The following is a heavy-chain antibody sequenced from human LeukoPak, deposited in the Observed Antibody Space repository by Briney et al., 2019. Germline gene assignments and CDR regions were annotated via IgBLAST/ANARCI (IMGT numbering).Heavy chain of an antibody. CDR2: INHSGST. J-gene: IGHJ4*02. CDR3: ARKRGGVYSSSSVDY. D-gene: IGHD6-6*01. Sequence: ETLSLTCAVYGGSFSGYYWSWIRQPPGKGLEWIGEINHSGSTNYNPSLKSRVTISVDTSKNQFSLKLSSVTAADTAVYYCARKRGGVYSSSSVDYWGQGTLVTVSS. V-gene: IGHV4-34*01. CDR1: GGSFSGYY.